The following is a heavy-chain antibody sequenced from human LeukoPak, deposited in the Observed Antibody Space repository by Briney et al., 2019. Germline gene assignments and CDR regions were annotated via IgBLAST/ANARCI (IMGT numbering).Heavy chain of an antibody. CDR3: ARVQLDYGDYGVDY. CDR1: GGSISSSSYY. D-gene: IGHD4-17*01. CDR2: IYYSGST. Sequence: SETLSLTCTVSGGSISSSSYYWGWIRQPPGKGLEWIGSIYYSGSTNYNPSLKSRVTISVDTSKNQFSLKLSSVTAADTAVYYCARVQLDYGDYGVDYWGQGTLVTVSS. J-gene: IGHJ4*02. V-gene: IGHV4-39*07.